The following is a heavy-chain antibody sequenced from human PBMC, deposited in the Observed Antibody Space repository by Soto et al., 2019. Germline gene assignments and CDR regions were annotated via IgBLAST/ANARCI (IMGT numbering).Heavy chain of an antibody. V-gene: IGHV3-11*01. D-gene: IGHD6-13*01. CDR2: ISGSGSTI. Sequence: LRLSCAASGFTFSDYYMSWFRQAPGKGLEWVSYISGSGSTIHDADSVKGRFTISRDNAKNSLYLQMNSLRAEDTAVYYCARVGSIAAAGTPDYWGQGTLVTVSS. CDR1: GFTFSDYY. J-gene: IGHJ4*02. CDR3: ARVGSIAAAGTPDY.